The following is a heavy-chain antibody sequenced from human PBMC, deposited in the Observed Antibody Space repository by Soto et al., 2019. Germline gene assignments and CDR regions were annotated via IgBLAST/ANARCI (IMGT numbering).Heavy chain of an antibody. CDR1: GYTFTSYD. CDR2: MNPNSGNT. D-gene: IGHD3-3*01. Sequence: ASVKVSCKASGYTFTSYDINWVRQATGQGLEWMGWMNPNSGNTGYAQKFQGRVTMTRNTSISTAYMELSSLRSEDTAVYYCARRQADFWSGYFYESYYYYMDVWGKGTTVTVSS. J-gene: IGHJ6*03. CDR3: ARRQADFWSGYFYESYYYYMDV. V-gene: IGHV1-8*01.